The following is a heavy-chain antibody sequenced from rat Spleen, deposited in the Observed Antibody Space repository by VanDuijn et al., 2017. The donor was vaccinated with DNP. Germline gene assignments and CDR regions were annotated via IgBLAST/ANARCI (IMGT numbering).Heavy chain of an antibody. CDR2: IIYAGTTT. CDR3: ATHHYGVFSDNWFDY. J-gene: IGHJ3*01. Sequence: EVQLVESGGGLVQPGRSLKLSCAASEFTFSDYYMAWVRQAPTKGLEWVATIIYAGTTTYYRDSVKGRVSISRDYAKSSLYLQMDSLRSEDTATYYCATHHYGVFSDNWFDYWGQGTLVTVSS. CDR1: EFTFSDYY. V-gene: IGHV5S10*01. D-gene: IGHD1-6*01.